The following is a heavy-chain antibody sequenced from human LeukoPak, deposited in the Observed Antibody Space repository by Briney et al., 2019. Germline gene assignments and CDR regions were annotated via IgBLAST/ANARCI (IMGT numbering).Heavy chain of an antibody. V-gene: IGHV4-59*01. CDR3: ARESRSSGPDY. CDR1: GDSISRFY. D-gene: IGHD6-25*01. Sequence: PSETLSLTCSVSGDSISRFYWSWVRQPPGKGLEWIGYIYYSGSTNYNPSLKSRVTISVDTSKNQFSLKLSSVTAADTAVYYCARESRSSGPDYWGQGTLVTVSS. J-gene: IGHJ4*02. CDR2: IYYSGST.